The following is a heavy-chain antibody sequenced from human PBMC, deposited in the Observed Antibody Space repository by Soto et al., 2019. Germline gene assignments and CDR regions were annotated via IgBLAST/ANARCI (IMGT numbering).Heavy chain of an antibody. D-gene: IGHD2-15*01. CDR1: GFTFSSYS. J-gene: IGHJ6*03. V-gene: IGHV3-48*01. CDR2: ISSSSTI. CDR3: ARGGQDNYYYYMDV. Sequence: GGSLRLSCAASGFTFSSYSMNWVRQAPGKGLEWVSYISSSSTIYYADSVKGRFTISRDNAKNSLYLQMNSLRAEDTAVYYCARGGQDNYYYYMDVWGKGTTVTVSS.